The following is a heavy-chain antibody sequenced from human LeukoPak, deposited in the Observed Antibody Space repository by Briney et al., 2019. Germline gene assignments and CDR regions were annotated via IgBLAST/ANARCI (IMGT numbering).Heavy chain of an antibody. J-gene: IGHJ5*02. V-gene: IGHV4-59*11. CDR1: GDSITSHY. CDR3: ARDSRSSWPYNWFDP. Sequence: SETLSLTCTVSGDSITSHYWNWIRQPPGKGLEWIGYIYYSGSSGSTIYSPSLRRRVTISLDTSKKQFSLKLTSVTAADTAVYYCARDSRSSWPYNWFDPWGQGTLVTVSS. D-gene: IGHD6-13*01. CDR2: IYYSGSSGST.